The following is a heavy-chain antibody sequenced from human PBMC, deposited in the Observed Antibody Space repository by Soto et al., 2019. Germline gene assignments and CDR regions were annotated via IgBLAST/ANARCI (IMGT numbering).Heavy chain of an antibody. Sequence: SVKVSCKASGGTFGSDAITWVRRAPGQGLEWVGRITPIFGTTNYAQNLQGRVTISADKSTLTSYMELHSLTSDDTALYYCARDRTDSGYYTNWLDPWGQGTQVTVSS. CDR2: ITPIFGTT. J-gene: IGHJ5*02. CDR3: ARDRTDSGYYTNWLDP. CDR1: GGTFGSDA. D-gene: IGHD3-22*01. V-gene: IGHV1-69*06.